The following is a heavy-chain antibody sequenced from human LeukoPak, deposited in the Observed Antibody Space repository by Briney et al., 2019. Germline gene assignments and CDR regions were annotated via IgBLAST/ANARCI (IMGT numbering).Heavy chain of an antibody. CDR3: ARRYCSGGSCYLGGWFDP. Sequence: ETLSLTCTVSGGSISSSSYYWGWIRQPPGKGLEWIGSIYYSGSTYYNPSLKSRVTISVDTSKNQFSLKLSSVTAADTAVYYCARRYCSGGSCYLGGWFDPWGQGTLVTVSS. J-gene: IGHJ5*02. CDR1: GGSISSSSYY. CDR2: IYYSGST. V-gene: IGHV4-39*07. D-gene: IGHD2-15*01.